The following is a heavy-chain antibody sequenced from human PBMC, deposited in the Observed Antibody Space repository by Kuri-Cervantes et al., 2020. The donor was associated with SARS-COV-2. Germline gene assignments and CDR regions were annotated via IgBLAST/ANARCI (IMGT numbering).Heavy chain of an antibody. CDR3: ARAGVAGYSSGWNPYYYYGMDV. Sequence: SVKVSCKASGGTFSSYAISWVRQAPGQGLEWMRGIIPIFGTANYAQKFQGRVTITADESTSTAYMELSSLRSEDTAVYYCARAGVAGYSSGWNPYYYYGMDVWGQGTTVTVSS. V-gene: IGHV1-69*13. CDR1: GGTFSSYA. D-gene: IGHD6-19*01. J-gene: IGHJ6*02. CDR2: IIPIFGTA.